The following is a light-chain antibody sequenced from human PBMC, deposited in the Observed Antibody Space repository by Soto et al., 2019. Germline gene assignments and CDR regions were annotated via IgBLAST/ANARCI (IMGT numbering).Light chain of an antibody. CDR1: QGISSY. V-gene: IGKV1-13*02. CDR2: DAS. J-gene: IGKJ5*01. CDR3: QQYNTYST. Sequence: AIQLTQSPSSLSASVGDRVTITCRASQGISSYLAWYQQKPGKAPKLLIYDASSLKSGVPARFSGSGSGTEFTLTISSLQPDDFATYYCQQYNTYSTFGQGTRLEIK.